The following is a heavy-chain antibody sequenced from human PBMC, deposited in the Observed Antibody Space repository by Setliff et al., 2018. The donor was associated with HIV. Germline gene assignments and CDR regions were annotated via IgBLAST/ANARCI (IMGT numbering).Heavy chain of an antibody. Sequence: SETLSLTCRVSGGSISSYHWSWIRQPPGKGLEWIGHIYKSGSANYSPSLKGRVTISADTSRNQFSLKLSSVTAADTAVYYCAKTIRGYISGDYMDVWGKGTTVTVSS. V-gene: IGHV4-4*08. CDR1: GGSISSYH. J-gene: IGHJ6*03. CDR2: IYKSGSA. D-gene: IGHD5-18*01. CDR3: AKTIRGYISGDYMDV.